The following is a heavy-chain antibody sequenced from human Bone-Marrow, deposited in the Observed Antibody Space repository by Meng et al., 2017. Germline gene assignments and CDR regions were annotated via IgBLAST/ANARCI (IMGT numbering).Heavy chain of an antibody. J-gene: IGHJ5*02. CDR3: ARRLSGSGSLFDP. CDR1: GGPISSYY. V-gene: IGHV4-4*07. Sequence: LRLSCTVPGGPISSYYWSWIRQPAGKGLEWIGRIYTSGSTNYNPSLKSRVTMSVDTSKNQFSLKLSSVTAADTAVYYCARRLSGSGSLFDPWGQGTLVTVSS. CDR2: IYTSGST. D-gene: IGHD3-10*01.